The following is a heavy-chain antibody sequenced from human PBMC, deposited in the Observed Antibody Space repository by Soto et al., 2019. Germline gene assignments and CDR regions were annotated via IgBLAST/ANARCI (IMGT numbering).Heavy chain of an antibody. CDR1: GGTFSSYA. Sequence: QVQLVQSGAEVKKPGSSVKVSCKASGGTFSSYAISWVRQAPGQGLEWMGGIIPIFGTANYAQKFQGRVTITADESTSTAYIELGCRRSEDTAVYYCASWEYWIRTSCSSNYYGMDVWGQGTTVTVSS. J-gene: IGHJ6*02. CDR3: ASWEYWIRTSCSSNYYGMDV. CDR2: IIPIFGTA. V-gene: IGHV1-69*12. D-gene: IGHD2-2*01.